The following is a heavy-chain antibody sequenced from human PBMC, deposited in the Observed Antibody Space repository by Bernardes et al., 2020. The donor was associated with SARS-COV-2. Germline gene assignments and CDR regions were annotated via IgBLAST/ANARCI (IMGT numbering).Heavy chain of an antibody. V-gene: IGHV3-30-3*01. CDR1: GFTFSSYA. CDR3: AGEQWLVPNYYYYGMDV. D-gene: IGHD6-19*01. J-gene: IGHJ6*02. Sequence: GGSLRLSCAASGFTFSSYAMHWVRQAPGKGLEWVAVISYDGSNKYYADSVKGRFTISRDNSKNTLYLQMNSLRAEDMAVYYCAGEQWLVPNYYYYGMDVWGQGTTVTVSS. CDR2: ISYDGSNK.